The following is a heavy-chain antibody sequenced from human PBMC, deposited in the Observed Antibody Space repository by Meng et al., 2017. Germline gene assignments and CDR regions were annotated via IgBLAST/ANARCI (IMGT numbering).Heavy chain of an antibody. CDR3: ARDSSSGWYHNY. V-gene: IGHV3-53*02. D-gene: IGHD6-19*01. Sequence: VELGETGGGFIQPVGSLIPSCPASGFSVTTSYMSWVRQAPGKGLEWVSVIYSGGSTYYADSVKGRFSISRDNSKNTLYLQMNSLRAEDTAVYFCARDSSSGWYHNYWGQGTLVTVSS. J-gene: IGHJ4*02. CDR2: IYSGGST. CDR1: GFSVTTSY.